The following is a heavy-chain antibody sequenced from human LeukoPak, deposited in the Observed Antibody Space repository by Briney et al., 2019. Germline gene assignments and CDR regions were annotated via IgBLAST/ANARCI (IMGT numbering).Heavy chain of an antibody. CDR1: GFTFDDYG. V-gene: IGHV3-20*04. J-gene: IGHJ5*02. D-gene: IGHD6-13*01. Sequence: PGGSLRLSCAASGFTFDDYGMSWVRQAPGKGLEWVSGINWNGGSTGYADSVKGRFTISRDNAKNSLYLQMNSLRAEDTALYYCARDISSSWYGENWFDPWGQGTLVTVSS. CDR2: INWNGGST. CDR3: ARDISSSWYGENWFDP.